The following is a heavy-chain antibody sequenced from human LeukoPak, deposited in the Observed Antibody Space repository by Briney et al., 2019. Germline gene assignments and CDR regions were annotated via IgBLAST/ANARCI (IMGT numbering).Heavy chain of an antibody. J-gene: IGHJ4*02. CDR1: GGTFISYA. Sequence: GASVKVSCKASGGTFISYAISWVRQAPGQGLEWMGGIIPIFGTANYAQKFQGRVTITADESTSTAYMELRSLRYEDTAVYYCARSPEGYSSGWTLEYWGQGTLVTVPS. V-gene: IGHV1-69*13. D-gene: IGHD6-19*01. CDR2: IIPIFGTA. CDR3: ARSPEGYSSGWTLEY.